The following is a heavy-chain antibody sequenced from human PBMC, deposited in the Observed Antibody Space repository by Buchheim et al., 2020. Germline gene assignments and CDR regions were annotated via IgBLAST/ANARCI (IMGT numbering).Heavy chain of an antibody. CDR1: GYTFTSYY. V-gene: IGHV1-46*01. D-gene: IGHD2-2*01. CDR2: INPSGGST. J-gene: IGHJ6*02. Sequence: QVQLVQSGAEVKKPGASVKVSCKASGYTFTSYYMHWVRQAPGQGLEWMGIINPSGGSTSYAQKFQGRVTMTRDPSSSTVYMELSSLRSEDTAVYYCARVGAGYCSSTSCRNYYYYYGMDVWGQGTT. CDR3: ARVGAGYCSSTSCRNYYYYYGMDV.